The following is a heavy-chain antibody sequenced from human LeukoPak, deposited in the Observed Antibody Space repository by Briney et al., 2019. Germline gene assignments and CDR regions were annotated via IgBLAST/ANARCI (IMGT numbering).Heavy chain of an antibody. CDR3: ARAGGCGAGSCYRS. V-gene: IGHV1-69*04. CDR1: GGTFSSYA. J-gene: IGHJ5*02. D-gene: IGHD2-15*01. Sequence: SVKVSCTASGGTFSSYAISWVRPAPGQGLEWMGRIIPILGIANYAQKFQGRVTITADKSTSTAYMELSSLRSEDTAVYYCARAGGCGAGSCYRSWGQGTLVTVSS. CDR2: IIPILGIA.